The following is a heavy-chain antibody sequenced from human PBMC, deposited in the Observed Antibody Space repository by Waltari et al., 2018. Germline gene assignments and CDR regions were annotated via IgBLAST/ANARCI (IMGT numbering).Heavy chain of an antibody. J-gene: IGHJ6*03. CDR3: ARTSTRDFYYMDV. V-gene: IGHV5-10-1*01. Sequence: EVQLVQSGAEVKKPGESLRISCEGSGYDFSTYWITWVRHMPGKGLEWMGRVDPSDSYTNYSPSFRGHVTISVDRSISTAYIQWSGLRAPDTAIYYCARTSTRDFYYMDVWGKGTTVTVSS. D-gene: IGHD1-1*01. CDR2: VDPSDSYT. CDR1: GYDFSTYW.